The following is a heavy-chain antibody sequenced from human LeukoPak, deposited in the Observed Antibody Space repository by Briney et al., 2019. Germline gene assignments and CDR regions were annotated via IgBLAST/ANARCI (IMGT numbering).Heavy chain of an antibody. CDR1: GFTFSSYA. CDR2: ISGSGGST. D-gene: IGHD3-10*01. J-gene: IGHJ6*02. CDR3: VKPGRRFSYYGMDV. Sequence: GGSLRLSCAASGFTFSSYAMSWVRQAPGKGLEWVSAISGSGGSTYYADSVKGRFTISRDNSKNTLYLQMNSLRAEDTAVYYCVKPGRRFSYYGMDVWGQGTTVTVSS. V-gene: IGHV3-23*01.